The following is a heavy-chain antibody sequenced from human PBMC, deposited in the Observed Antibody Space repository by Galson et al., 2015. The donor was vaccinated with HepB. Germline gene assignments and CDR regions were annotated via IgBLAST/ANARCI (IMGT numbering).Heavy chain of an antibody. Sequence: CAISGDSVSSQSAAWNWIRQSPSRGLEWLGRTYYRSKWYSDYAVSVKSRISINPDTSKNQFSLQLNSVTPEDTAVYYCARVVAAFGRDDAFDIWGQGTMVTISS. CDR3: ARVVAAFGRDDAFDI. V-gene: IGHV6-1*01. J-gene: IGHJ3*02. D-gene: IGHD2-15*01. CDR1: GDSVSSQSAA. CDR2: TYYRSKWYS.